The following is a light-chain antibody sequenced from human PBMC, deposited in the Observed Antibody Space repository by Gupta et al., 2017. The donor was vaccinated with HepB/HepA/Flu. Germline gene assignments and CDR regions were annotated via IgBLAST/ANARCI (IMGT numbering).Light chain of an antibody. CDR3: QQYGSSPFT. J-gene: IGKJ4*01. Sequence: EIGFTQSPGTLSLSPGERVTLSCRASQSVSSSYLAWYQQKPGQAPRLLIYGASSRATGIPDRFSGSGSGTDFTLTISRLEPEDFAVYYCQQYGSSPFTFGGGTKVEIK. V-gene: IGKV3-20*01. CDR2: GAS. CDR1: QSVSSSY.